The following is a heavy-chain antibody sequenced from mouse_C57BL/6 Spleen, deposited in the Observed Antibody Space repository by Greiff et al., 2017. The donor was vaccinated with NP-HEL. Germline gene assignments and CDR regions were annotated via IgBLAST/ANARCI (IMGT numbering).Heavy chain of an antibody. Sequence: VQLQQSGAELVRPGTSVKVSCKASGYAFTEYSIDWVKQRSGQGLEWIGVFYPGSGGIKYNEKFKGKATLTADKSSSTVYMQLSRLTSEDSAVYFCARSRSTYFDYWGQGTTLTVSS. V-gene: IGHV1-62-2*01. J-gene: IGHJ2*01. CDR3: ARSRSTYFDY. CDR2: FYPGSGGI. D-gene: IGHD3-1*01. CDR1: GYAFTEYS.